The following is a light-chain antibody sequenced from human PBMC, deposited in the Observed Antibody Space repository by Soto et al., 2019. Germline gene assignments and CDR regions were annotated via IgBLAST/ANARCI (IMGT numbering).Light chain of an antibody. CDR1: QSVTSS. Sequence: EITLTQSPATLSVSPVERATLSCRASQSVTSSLAWYQQKPGQAPRLLVYGPSTRATGVPARFSGSGSGTEFTLTISSLQSEDFAVYYCQQYNDWPWTFGQGTKVDIK. CDR3: QQYNDWPWT. J-gene: IGKJ1*01. CDR2: GPS. V-gene: IGKV3-15*01.